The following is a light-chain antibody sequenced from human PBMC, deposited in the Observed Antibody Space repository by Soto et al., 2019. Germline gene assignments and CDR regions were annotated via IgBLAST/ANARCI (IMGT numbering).Light chain of an antibody. CDR2: RNS. J-gene: IGLJ3*02. Sequence: QSVLTQPPSVSGAPGQRVTISCTESSSNIGAGYDVHWYQQLPGTAPKLLIYRNSNRPSGVPDRVSGSKSGTSASLAITGLQAEDEADYYCQSYDSSLSGSVFGGGTKLTVL. CDR3: QSYDSSLSGSV. CDR1: SSNIGAGYD. V-gene: IGLV1-40*01.